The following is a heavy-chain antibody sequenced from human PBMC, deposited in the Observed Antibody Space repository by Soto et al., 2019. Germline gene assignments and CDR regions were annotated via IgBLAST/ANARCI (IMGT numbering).Heavy chain of an antibody. CDR1: GYTFTSYY. V-gene: IGHV1-46*01. CDR3: ARGGAYYYDSSGYYYYYGMDV. CDR2: INPSGGST. D-gene: IGHD3-22*01. Sequence: QVQLVQSGAEVKKPGASVKVSCKASGYTFTSYYMHWVRQAPGQGLEWMGIINPSGGSTSYAQKFQGRVTMTRDTSTSTVYMELSSLRSEDTAVYYCARGGAYYYDSSGYYYYYGMDVWGQGTTVTVSS. J-gene: IGHJ6*02.